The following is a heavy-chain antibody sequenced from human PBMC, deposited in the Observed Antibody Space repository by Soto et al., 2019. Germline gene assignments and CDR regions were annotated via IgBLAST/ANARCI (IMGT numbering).Heavy chain of an antibody. V-gene: IGHV3-30*18. CDR1: GFTFSSYG. D-gene: IGHD6-19*01. CDR2: ISYDGSNK. CDR3: AKDPGGIAVADDYSYGMDV. Sequence: PGGSLRLSCAASGFTFSSYGMHWVRQAPGKGLEWVAVISYDGSNKYYADSVKGRFTISRDNSKNTLYLQMNSLRAEDTAVYYCAKDPGGIAVADDYSYGMDVWGQGTTVTVSS. J-gene: IGHJ6*02.